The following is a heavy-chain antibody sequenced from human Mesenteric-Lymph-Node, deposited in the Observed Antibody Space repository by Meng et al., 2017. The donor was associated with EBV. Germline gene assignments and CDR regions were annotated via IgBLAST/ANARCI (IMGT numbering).Heavy chain of an antibody. J-gene: IGHJ4*02. V-gene: IGHV4-39*01. Sequence: HLQLQESAPGRVEPLETVALTCTVSDASSSSGSYYWGWIRQPPGKGLEWIGSIYYRGSTYYNPSLRSRVTISVDTSKNHFSLKLCSVTAADTAMYYCVSYDYGNYVSFDSWGQGILVTVSS. CDR2: IYYRGST. CDR1: DASSSSGSYY. CDR3: VSYDYGNYVSFDS. D-gene: IGHD4-11*01.